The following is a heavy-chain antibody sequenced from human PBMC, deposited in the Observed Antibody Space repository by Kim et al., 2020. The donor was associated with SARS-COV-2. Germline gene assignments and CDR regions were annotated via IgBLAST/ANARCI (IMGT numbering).Heavy chain of an antibody. CDR2: ISGSGGST. V-gene: IGHV3-23*01. CDR1: GFTFSSYA. Sequence: GGSLRLSCAASGFTFSSYAMSWVRQAPGKGLEWVSAISGSGGSTYYADSVKGRFTISRDNSKNTLYLQMNSLRAEDTAVYYCAKDPGYSYGKYYFDYWGQGTLVTVSS. D-gene: IGHD5-18*01. J-gene: IGHJ4*02. CDR3: AKDPGYSYGKYYFDY.